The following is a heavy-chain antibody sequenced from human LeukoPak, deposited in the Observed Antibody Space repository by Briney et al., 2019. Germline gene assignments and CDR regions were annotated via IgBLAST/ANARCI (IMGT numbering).Heavy chain of an antibody. Sequence: PSETLSLTCTVSGGSISSYYWSWIRQPAGKGLEWIGRIYTSGSTNYNPSLKSRVTMSVDTSKNQFSLKLSSVTAADTAVYYCASGKIRFLEWLTPSPGPLGVWGQGTTVTVSS. CDR3: ASGKIRFLEWLTPSPGPLGV. J-gene: IGHJ6*02. V-gene: IGHV4-4*07. CDR2: IYTSGST. D-gene: IGHD3-3*01. CDR1: GGSISSYY.